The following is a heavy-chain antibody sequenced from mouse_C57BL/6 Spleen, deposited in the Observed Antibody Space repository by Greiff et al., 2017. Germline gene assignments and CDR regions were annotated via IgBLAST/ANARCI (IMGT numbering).Heavy chain of an antibody. J-gene: IGHJ4*01. CDR2: IDPSDSYT. D-gene: IGHD2-2*01. CDR1: GYTFTSYW. Sequence: QVQLKQPGAELVKPGASVKLSCKASGYTFTSYWMQWVKQRPGQGLEWIGEIDPSDSYTNYNQKFKGKATLTVDTSSSTAYMQLSSLTSEDSAVYYCARLRGYLYAMDYWGQGTSVTVAS. V-gene: IGHV1-50*01. CDR3: ARLRGYLYAMDY.